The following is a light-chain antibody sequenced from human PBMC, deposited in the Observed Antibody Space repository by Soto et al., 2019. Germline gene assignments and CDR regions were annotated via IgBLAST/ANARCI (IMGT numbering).Light chain of an antibody. CDR2: GAS. J-gene: IGKJ2*01. CDR3: QKFGSALDT. V-gene: IGKV3-20*01. Sequence: EIVLTQSPGTLSLSPGEKATLSCRASQTVSNNYLAWYQHKPGQAPRLLIYGASTRATGIPDRFSDSESETDFALTVGRLEPEDFAVYYCQKFGSALDTLGKGTNLEIK. CDR1: QTVSNNY.